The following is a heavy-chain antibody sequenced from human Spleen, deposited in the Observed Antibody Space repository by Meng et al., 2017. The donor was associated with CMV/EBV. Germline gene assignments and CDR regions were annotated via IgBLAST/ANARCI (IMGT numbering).Heavy chain of an antibody. Sequence: LVQSGAEVXXXXXSVKVSCKAAGYTFTGYYMHWVRQAPGQGLEWMGWINPNSGGTNYAQKFQGRVTMTRDTSISTAYMELSRLRSDDTAVYYCARADRGVGDFDYWGQGTLVTVSS. D-gene: IGHD3-10*01. V-gene: IGHV1-2*02. CDR2: INPNSGGT. CDR1: GYTFTGYY. CDR3: ARADRGVGDFDY. J-gene: IGHJ4*02.